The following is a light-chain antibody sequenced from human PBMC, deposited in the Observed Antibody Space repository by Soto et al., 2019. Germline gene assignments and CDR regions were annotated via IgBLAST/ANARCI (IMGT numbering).Light chain of an antibody. CDR1: SSDIGGSNY. Sequence: QSVLTQPASVSGSPGQSITISCTGTSSDIGGSNYVSWYQQHPGKAPKLIIYEVTNRPSGVSDRFSGSKSGNTASLTISGLQAEDEADYYCSSYTSSSTPYVFGTGTKVTVL. CDR2: EVT. V-gene: IGLV2-14*01. J-gene: IGLJ1*01. CDR3: SSYTSSSTPYV.